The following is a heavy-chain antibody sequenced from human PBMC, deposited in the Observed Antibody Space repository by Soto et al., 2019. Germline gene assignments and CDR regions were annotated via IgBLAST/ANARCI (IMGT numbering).Heavy chain of an antibody. V-gene: IGHV3-11*06. D-gene: IGHD5-18*01. CDR1: GFTFSDYY. CDR3: ARDRESYGYGDSYYYYGMDV. CDR2: ISSSSSYT. J-gene: IGHJ6*02. Sequence: SLRISCAACGFTFSDYYMSWIRHAPGKGLEWVSYISSSSSYTNYADSVKGRFTISRDNAKNSLYLQMNSLRAEDTAVYYCARDRESYGYGDSYYYYGMDVWGQGTTVTVSS.